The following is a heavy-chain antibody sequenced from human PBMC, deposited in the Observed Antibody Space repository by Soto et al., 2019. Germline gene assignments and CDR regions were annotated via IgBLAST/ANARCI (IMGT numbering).Heavy chain of an antibody. V-gene: IGHV4-34*01. CDR3: SRGGDAYKAGNY. J-gene: IGHJ4*02. D-gene: IGHD1-1*01. Sequence: QVQLQQWGAGLLKPSETLSLTCAVYGGSLSGYYWTWIRRPPGKGLEWIGEIHHSGSINYHSSLKSRVTISADTAKNQFFLKLSSVTAADTAVYYCSRGGDAYKAGNYWGQGTLVTVSS. CDR2: IHHSGSI. CDR1: GGSLSGYY.